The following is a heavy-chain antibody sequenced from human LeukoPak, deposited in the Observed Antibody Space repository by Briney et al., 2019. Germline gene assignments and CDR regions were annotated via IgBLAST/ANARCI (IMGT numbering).Heavy chain of an antibody. CDR3: ARDRGDPLLWFGELFPDY. Sequence: GSLRLSFAASGFPFSYYYMSWIRPAPGKGLEWVSLINSSSSYTNYADSVKGRFTISRDNAKNSLYLQMNSLRAEDTAVYYCARDRGDPLLWFGELFPDYWGQGTLVTVSS. J-gene: IGHJ4*02. V-gene: IGHV3-11*06. CDR1: GFPFSYYY. CDR2: INSSSSYT. D-gene: IGHD3-10*01.